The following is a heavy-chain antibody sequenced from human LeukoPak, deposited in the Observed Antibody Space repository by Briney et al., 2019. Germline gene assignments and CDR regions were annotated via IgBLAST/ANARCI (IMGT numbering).Heavy chain of an antibody. V-gene: IGHV3-9*01. CDR1: GFTFDDYA. CDR3: AKDISGNYYYGMDV. Sequence: GGSLRLSCAASGFTFDDYAMRWVRQAPGKGLEWVSGISWNSGSIGYADSVTGRFTISRDNAKNSLYLQMNSLRAEDTALYYCAKDISGNYYYGMDVWGQGTTVTVPS. J-gene: IGHJ6*02. D-gene: IGHD3-3*02. CDR2: ISWNSGSI.